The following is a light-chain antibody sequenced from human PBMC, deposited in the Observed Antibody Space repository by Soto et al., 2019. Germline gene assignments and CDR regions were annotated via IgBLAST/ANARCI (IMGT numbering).Light chain of an antibody. Sequence: EAVMTQSPAALSVSPEEGATLSCIASQSASSSLVGYQHRPGQAPTLLIYGASNSATGIPDRFSGSGSGTDFTLTITRLEPEDFAVYYCQQYGGSPRTFGQGTKVDIK. V-gene: IGKV3-20*01. CDR1: QSASSS. CDR3: QQYGGSPRT. CDR2: GAS. J-gene: IGKJ1*01.